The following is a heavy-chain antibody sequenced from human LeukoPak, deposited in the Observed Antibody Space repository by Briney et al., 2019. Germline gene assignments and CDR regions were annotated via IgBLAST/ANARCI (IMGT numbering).Heavy chain of an antibody. CDR2: IKRDGSAK. J-gene: IGHJ6*03. V-gene: IGHV3-7*01. Sequence: GGSLRLSCAASEFTFSSYWMTWVPQAPGKGLEWVANIKRDGSAKYYVDSVKGRFTISRDNAKNSLYLQMNSLRAEDTAVYYCTRDQWLVRSRYMDVWGKGTTVTVSS. D-gene: IGHD6-19*01. CDR1: EFTFSSYW. CDR3: TRDQWLVRSRYMDV.